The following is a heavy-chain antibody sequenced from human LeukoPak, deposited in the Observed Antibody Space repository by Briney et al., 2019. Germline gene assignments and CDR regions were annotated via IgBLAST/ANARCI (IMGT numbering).Heavy chain of an antibody. CDR3: ARGVKKRYYYDSSGRPPDAFDI. J-gene: IGHJ3*02. CDR1: GGSFSGYY. D-gene: IGHD3-22*01. V-gene: IGHV4-34*01. CDR2: VHYSGSA. Sequence: SETLSLTCAVYGGSFSGYYWTWIRQSPGRGLEWIGEVHYSGSATYNPSLKSRVTISVDTSINQFSLKLSSVTAADTAVYYCARGVKKRYYYDSSGRPPDAFDIWGQGTMVTVSS.